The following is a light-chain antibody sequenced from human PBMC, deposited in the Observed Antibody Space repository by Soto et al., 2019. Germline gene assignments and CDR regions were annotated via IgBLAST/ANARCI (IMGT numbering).Light chain of an antibody. CDR1: QAITTF. CDR2: GSY. Sequence: IQLTQSPSSLSASIGDRVTITWRASQAITTFLAWFQQRPGQAPKSLIYGSYTLHSGVSPRFSGGGSGTECALAISSLQPEIFATYFCQQYNSSPMTFGRGTRLDIQ. J-gene: IGKJ5*01. V-gene: IGKV1-16*01. CDR3: QQYNSSPMT.